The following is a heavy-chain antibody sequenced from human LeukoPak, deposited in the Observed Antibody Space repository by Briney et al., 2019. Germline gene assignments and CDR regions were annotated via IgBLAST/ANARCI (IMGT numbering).Heavy chain of an antibody. Sequence: HPGGSLRLSCAASGFTFTSCAMTWVRQAPGKGLEWVSLIYSGESTYYADSVKGRFIISRDNSQNTLYLQMSSLRAEDTAVYYCARGVTTDVYWGQGTLVTVSS. CDR3: ARGVTTDVY. D-gene: IGHD4-17*01. J-gene: IGHJ4*02. CDR2: IYSGEST. CDR1: GFTFTSCA. V-gene: IGHV3-66*01.